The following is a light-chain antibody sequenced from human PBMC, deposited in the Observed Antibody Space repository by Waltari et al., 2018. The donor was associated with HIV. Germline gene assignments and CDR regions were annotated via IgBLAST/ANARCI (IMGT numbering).Light chain of an antibody. CDR2: LVS. V-gene: IGLV2-14*01. CDR3: TSYTSSTTLYV. J-gene: IGLJ1*01. CDR1: SSDVGGYNF. Sequence: QSALTQPASVSGSPGQSITVSCTGTSSDVGGYNFVAWYQHHPGQVPKLRILLVSDGPSGISNRFSGSKSGNTASLTISGLQAEDEADYYCTSYTSSTTLYVFGSGTRVTVL.